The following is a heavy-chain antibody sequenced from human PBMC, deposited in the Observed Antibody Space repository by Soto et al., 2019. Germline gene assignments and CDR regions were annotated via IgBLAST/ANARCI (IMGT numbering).Heavy chain of an antibody. CDR2: IRSKAYGGTT. J-gene: IGHJ4*02. CDR3: TRDPPYCGGDCYTFDY. V-gene: IGHV3-49*04. CDR1: GFTFGDYA. D-gene: IGHD2-21*02. Sequence: PVGSLRLSCTASGFTFGDYAMSWVRQAPGKGLEWVGFIRSKAYGGTTEYAASVKGRFTISRDDSKSIAYLQMNSLKTEDTAVYYCTRDPPYCGGDCYTFDYWGQGTLVTVSS.